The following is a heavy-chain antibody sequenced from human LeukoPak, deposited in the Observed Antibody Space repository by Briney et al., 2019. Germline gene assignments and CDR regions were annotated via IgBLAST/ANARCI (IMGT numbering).Heavy chain of an antibody. CDR1: GYTFTSYG. V-gene: IGHV1-18*01. J-gene: IGHJ3*02. D-gene: IGHD5-18*01. Sequence: LEASVKVSCKASGYTFTSYGISWVRQAPGQGLEWMGWISAYNGNTNYAQKLQGRVTMTTDTSTSTAYMELRSLRSDDTAVYYCARDQAYIQLWPSEGDDAFEIWGQGTMVTVSS. CDR3: ARDQAYIQLWPSEGDDAFEI. CDR2: ISAYNGNT.